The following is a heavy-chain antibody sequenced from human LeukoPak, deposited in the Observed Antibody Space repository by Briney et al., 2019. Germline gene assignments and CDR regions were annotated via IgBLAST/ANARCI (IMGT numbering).Heavy chain of an antibody. CDR1: GFTFSNSA. D-gene: IGHD6-19*01. Sequence: GGSLRFSCAASGFTFSNSAMSWVRQAPGKGLEWVSTLSGSGITTYYEDSVKGRFTISRDNSKNTLYLQMNSLRAEDTAVYYCAKGIYISGWSYFDYWGHGTLVTVSS. CDR2: LSGSGITT. V-gene: IGHV3-23*01. CDR3: AKGIYISGWSYFDY. J-gene: IGHJ4*01.